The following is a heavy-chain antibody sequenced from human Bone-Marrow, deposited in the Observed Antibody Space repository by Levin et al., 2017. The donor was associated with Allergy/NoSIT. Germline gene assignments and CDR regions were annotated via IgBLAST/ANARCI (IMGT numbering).Heavy chain of an antibody. V-gene: IGHV3-30*14. D-gene: IGHD2-15*01. CDR1: GFTFSDYA. J-gene: IGHJ4*02. CDR2: VSYDGSDK. CDR3: ARDRVRPLGYCSSSTCLTIDY. Sequence: GESLKISCVASGFTFSDYAMHWVRQAPGKGLEWLAFVSYDGSDKDYADSVKGHFTISRDNSNSMLYLQMISLRPEDTALYYCARDRVRPLGYCSSSTCLTIDYWGQGTLVTVSS.